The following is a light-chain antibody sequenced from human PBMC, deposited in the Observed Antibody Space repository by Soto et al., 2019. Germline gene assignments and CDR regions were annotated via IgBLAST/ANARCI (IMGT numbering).Light chain of an antibody. Sequence: ILMTQSPATLSVSPGERATLSCRASQNIDSHLAWYQQKPGQAPRVVIFDASTRATGIAARFSGRGSGTDFTLTITSLQSEDFAVYYCQQYDEWPLTFGQGTKVEI. CDR2: DAS. J-gene: IGKJ1*01. V-gene: IGKV3-15*01. CDR3: QQYDEWPLT. CDR1: QNIDSH.